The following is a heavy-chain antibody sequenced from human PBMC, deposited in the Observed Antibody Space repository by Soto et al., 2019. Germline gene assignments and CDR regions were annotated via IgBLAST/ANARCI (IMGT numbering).Heavy chain of an antibody. CDR1: VGSITTAGYS. Sequence: SETLGVGCTVCVGSITTAGYSWRWIRQPPGKALEWIGYVYNTGNAYPKPSLKSRVTISLDRSKNQFSLKMTSVTAADTALYYCASRPFYYYGLDVWGQGTTVTGSS. CDR2: VYNTGNA. CDR3: ASRPFYYYGLDV. V-gene: IGHV4-30-2*01. J-gene: IGHJ6*01.